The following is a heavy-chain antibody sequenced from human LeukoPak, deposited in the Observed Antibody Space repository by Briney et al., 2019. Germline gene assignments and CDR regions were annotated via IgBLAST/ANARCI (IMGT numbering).Heavy chain of an antibody. CDR3: ARQHDSYYYYYIDV. Sequence: SETLSLTCAVYGGSFSGYYWSWIRQPPGKGLEWIGEVNHRGDTIYNPSLKRRVIMSVDTSKNQFFLHLNSMTATDTAVYYCARQHDSYYYYYIDVWGSGTTVTVSS. V-gene: IGHV4-34*01. CDR1: GGSFSGYY. CDR2: VNHRGDT. J-gene: IGHJ6*03.